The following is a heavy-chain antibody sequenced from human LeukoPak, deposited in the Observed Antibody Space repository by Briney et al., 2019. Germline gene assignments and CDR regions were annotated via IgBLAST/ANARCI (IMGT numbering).Heavy chain of an antibody. CDR2: ISYDGSNK. J-gene: IGHJ6*02. Sequence: PGGSLRLSCAASGFTFSAYGMHWVRQAPGKGLEWVALISYDGSNKYYADSVKGRFTISRDNSKNTLYLQMNSLRAEDTAVYYCAKGYSYGQGYYYYGMDVWGQGTTVTVSS. CDR3: AKGYSYGQGYYYYGMDV. CDR1: GFTFSAYG. D-gene: IGHD5-18*01. V-gene: IGHV3-30*02.